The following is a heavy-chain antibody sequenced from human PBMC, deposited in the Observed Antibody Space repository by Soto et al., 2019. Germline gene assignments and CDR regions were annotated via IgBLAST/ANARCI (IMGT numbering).Heavy chain of an antibody. Sequence: QITLKESGPTLVKPTQTLTLTCTFSGFSLSTSGVGVGWIRQPPGKALEWLALIYWDDDKRYSPSLKSRLTITNDTSKNPVVLTRTNMDPVDTATYYCAHSLIPNWGSRGAFDYWGQGTLVTVSS. CDR2: IYWDDDK. J-gene: IGHJ4*02. V-gene: IGHV2-5*02. CDR3: AHSLIPNWGSRGAFDY. D-gene: IGHD7-27*01. CDR1: GFSLSTSGVG.